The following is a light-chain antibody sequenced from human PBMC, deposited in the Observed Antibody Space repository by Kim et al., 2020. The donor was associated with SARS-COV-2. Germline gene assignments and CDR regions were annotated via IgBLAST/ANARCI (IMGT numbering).Light chain of an antibody. CDR2: EVN. V-gene: IGLV2-8*01. J-gene: IGLJ2*01. Sequence: QSALTQPPSASGSPGQSVTISCTGTSSDVGAYIYVSWYQQQADKAPKLIIYEVNKRPSGVPDRFSGSKSGNTASLTVSGLQAEDEADYYCGAYAGSSALFGRGTQLTV. CDR3: GAYAGSSAL. CDR1: SSDVGAYIY.